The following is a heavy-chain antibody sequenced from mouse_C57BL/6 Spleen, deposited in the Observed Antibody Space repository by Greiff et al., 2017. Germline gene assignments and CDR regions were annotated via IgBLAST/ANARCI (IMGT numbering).Heavy chain of an antibody. CDR2: IRLKSDNYAT. CDR3: TLCYDYDGSWFAY. CDR1: GFTFSNYW. Sequence: EVKLVESGGGLVQPGGSMKLSCVASGFTFSNYWMNWVRQSPEKGLEWVAQIRLKSDNYATHYAESVKGRFTISRDDSKSSVYLQMNNLRAEDTGIYYCTLCYDYDGSWFAYWGQGTLVTVSA. D-gene: IGHD2-4*01. J-gene: IGHJ3*01. V-gene: IGHV6-3*01.